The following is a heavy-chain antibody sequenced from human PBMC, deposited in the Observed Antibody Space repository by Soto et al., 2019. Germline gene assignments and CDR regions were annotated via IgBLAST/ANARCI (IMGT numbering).Heavy chain of an antibody. CDR1: GGTFSSYA. CDR2: IIPIFGTA. V-gene: IGHV1-69*13. D-gene: IGHD6-19*01. J-gene: IGHJ6*02. CDR3: ARDEKVAGYYYYYGMDV. Sequence: SVKVSCKASGGTFSSYAISWVRQAPGQGLEWMGGIIPIFGTANYAQKFQGRVTITADESTSTAYMELSSLRSEDTAVYYCARDEKVAGYYYYYGMDVWGQGTTVTVSS.